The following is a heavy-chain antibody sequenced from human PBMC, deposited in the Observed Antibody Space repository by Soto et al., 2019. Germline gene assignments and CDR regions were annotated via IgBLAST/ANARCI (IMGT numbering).Heavy chain of an antibody. CDR1: GGSIDNSHSF. Sequence: SETLSLTCDVSGGSIDNSHSFWGWIRQPPGKGLEFIGSVYYSGGAYYNPSLKSRVTISVDTSKNQFSLKLSSVTAADTAVYYCATSRPPYSSSWYGGTYYSDYWGQGTLVTVSS. CDR3: ATSRPPYSSSWYGGTYYSDY. CDR2: VYYSGGA. D-gene: IGHD6-13*01. J-gene: IGHJ4*02. V-gene: IGHV4-39*07.